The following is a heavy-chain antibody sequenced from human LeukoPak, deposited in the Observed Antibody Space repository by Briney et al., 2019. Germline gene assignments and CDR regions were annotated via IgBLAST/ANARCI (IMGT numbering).Heavy chain of an antibody. Sequence: GGSLRPSCGASGFTFSSYAMTWFRQAPGKGLEWCSAISGSGGSTYYADSVKGRFTISRDNSKNTLYLQMNSLRAEDTAVYYCAKGRVATPSRGFQHWGQGTLVTVSA. CDR3: AKGRVATPSRGFQH. CDR1: GFTFSSYA. CDR2: ISGSGGST. J-gene: IGHJ1*01. V-gene: IGHV3-23*01. D-gene: IGHD5-12*01.